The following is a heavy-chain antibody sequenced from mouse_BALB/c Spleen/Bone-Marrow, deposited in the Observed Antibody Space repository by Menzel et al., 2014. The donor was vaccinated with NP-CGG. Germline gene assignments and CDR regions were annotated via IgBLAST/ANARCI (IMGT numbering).Heavy chain of an antibody. J-gene: IGHJ1*01. CDR2: INPDSSTI. Sequence: EVQGVESGGGLVQPGGSLKLSCAASGFDFSGYWMSWVRQAPGKGLEWIGEINPDSSTINYTPSLKDKFIISRDNAKNTLYLQMSKVRSEDTALHYCARLNYYGSLFVWGAGTTVTVSS. D-gene: IGHD1-1*01. CDR1: GFDFSGYW. V-gene: IGHV4-1*02. CDR3: ARLNYYGSLFV.